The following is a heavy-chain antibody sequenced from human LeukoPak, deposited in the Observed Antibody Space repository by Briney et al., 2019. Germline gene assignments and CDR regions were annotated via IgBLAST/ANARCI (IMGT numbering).Heavy chain of an antibody. Sequence: SETLSLTCTVSGGSIINRSYYWDWIRQPPGKGLEWIGSIYYSGTTYYNPSLKSRGTISVDASKNQFSLKLSSVTAADTAVYYCVARNGDYSYMDVWGKGTTVTVSS. CDR3: VARNGDYSYMDV. CDR2: IYYSGTT. D-gene: IGHD1-1*01. V-gene: IGHV4-39*01. CDR1: GGSIINRSYY. J-gene: IGHJ6*03.